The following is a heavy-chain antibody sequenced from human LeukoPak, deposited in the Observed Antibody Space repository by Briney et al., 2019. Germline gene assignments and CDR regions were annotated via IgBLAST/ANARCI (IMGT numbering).Heavy chain of an antibody. D-gene: IGHD2-2*02. CDR2: ISYTGST. CDR1: GVSITNYY. Sequence: PSETLSLTCTVSGVSITNYYWSWIRQPPGKGLQWIGYISYTGSTNYNPSLKSRVTMSVDTSKNHFSLNLISVTAADTAVYYCARGDPIPGAPGTWGQGTLVTVSS. CDR3: ARGDPIPGAPGT. V-gene: IGHV4-59*01. J-gene: IGHJ5*02.